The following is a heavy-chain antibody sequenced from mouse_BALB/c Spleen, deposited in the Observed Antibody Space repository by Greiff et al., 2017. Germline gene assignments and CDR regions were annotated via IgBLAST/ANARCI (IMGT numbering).Heavy chain of an antibody. Sequence: EVQLQQSGAELVKPGASVKLSCTASGFNIKDTYMHWVKQRPEQGLEWIGRIDPANGNTKYDPKFQGKATITADTSSNTAYLQLSSLTSEDTAVYYCAPDYYGSSFYAMDYWGQGTSVTVSS. V-gene: IGHV14-3*02. J-gene: IGHJ4*01. CDR2: IDPANGNT. CDR3: APDYYGSSFYAMDY. D-gene: IGHD1-1*01. CDR1: GFNIKDTY.